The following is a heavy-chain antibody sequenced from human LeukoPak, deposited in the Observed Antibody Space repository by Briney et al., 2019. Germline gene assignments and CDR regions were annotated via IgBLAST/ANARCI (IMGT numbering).Heavy chain of an antibody. Sequence: GGSLRLSCAASGFTFDSYAMTWVRQTPGKGLEWVSGIVASGDRTYYADSVKGRFTMSRDNSKNIVYLQLSTLRPEDTALYYCTRNSGWYGTSWGQGTQVTVSS. J-gene: IGHJ4*02. V-gene: IGHV3-23*01. CDR1: GFTFDSYA. CDR2: IVASGDRT. D-gene: IGHD6-19*01. CDR3: TRNSGWYGTS.